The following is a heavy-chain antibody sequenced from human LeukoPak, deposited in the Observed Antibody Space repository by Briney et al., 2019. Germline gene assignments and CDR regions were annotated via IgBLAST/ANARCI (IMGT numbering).Heavy chain of an antibody. CDR3: ARDNIAGSGSSD. CDR1: GFTFSNAW. CDR2: TSYDGIHK. J-gene: IGHJ4*02. Sequence: PGGSLRLSCAASGFTFSNAWMSWVRQAPGKGLEWVAVTSYDGIHKYYADSVQGRFTISRDNSKNTLYLQMNSLRVEDTAVYYCARDNIAGSGSSDWGQGTLVTVSS. V-gene: IGHV3-30-3*01. D-gene: IGHD3-10*01.